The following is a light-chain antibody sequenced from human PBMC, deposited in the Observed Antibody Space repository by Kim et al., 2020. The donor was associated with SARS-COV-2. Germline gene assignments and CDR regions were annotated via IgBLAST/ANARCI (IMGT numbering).Light chain of an antibody. V-gene: IGKV1-9*01. J-gene: IGKJ5*01. Sequence: IQLTQSPSSLSASVGDRVTISCRASQGIGSYLAWYQQKPGKAPNLLIYAASTLESGVPSRFSGSGSGTDFTLTISSLRPEDFATYYCQQLHTYPITFGQGTRLEIK. CDR2: AAS. CDR1: QGIGSY. CDR3: QQLHTYPIT.